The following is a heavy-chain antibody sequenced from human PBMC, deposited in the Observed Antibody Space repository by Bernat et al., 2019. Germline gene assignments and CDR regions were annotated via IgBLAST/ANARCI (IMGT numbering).Heavy chain of an antibody. CDR1: GFTFSSYV. D-gene: IGHD3-10*01. V-gene: IGHV3-30*18. J-gene: IGHJ4*02. Sequence: QVQLLESGGCVVQPGRSLRLSCAASGFTFSSYVMHWVRQAPGKGLEWVAVISYDGSNKYYADSVKGRFTISRDNSKNTLYLQMNSLRAEDTAVYYCAKDYTEYYYGSGSYFDYWGQGTLVTVSS. CDR2: ISYDGSNK. CDR3: AKDYTEYYYGSGSYFDY.